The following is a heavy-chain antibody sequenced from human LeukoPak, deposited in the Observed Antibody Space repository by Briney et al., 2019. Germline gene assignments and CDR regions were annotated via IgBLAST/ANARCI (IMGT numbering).Heavy chain of an antibody. CDR1: GFTFSRYS. Sequence: PGGSLRLSCAASGFTFSRYSMNWVRQAPGEGLEWVSYISSSSTIYYADSVKGRFTISRDNAKNSLYLQMNSLRAEDTAVYYCAREEYYYDSSGYRPYGDYWGQGTLVTVSS. CDR3: AREEYYYDSSGYRPYGDY. CDR2: ISSSSTI. D-gene: IGHD3-22*01. J-gene: IGHJ4*02. V-gene: IGHV3-48*01.